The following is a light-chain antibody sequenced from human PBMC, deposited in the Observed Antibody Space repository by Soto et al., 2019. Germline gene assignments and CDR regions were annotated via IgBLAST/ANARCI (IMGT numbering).Light chain of an antibody. V-gene: IGKV3-20*01. J-gene: IGKJ4*01. CDR3: QQYGSSALT. Sequence: EIVLTQSPATLSLSPGETATLSCRASQSVSGYIGWYQQKPGQAPRLLIYADSNRATGIPARFSGSGSGTDFTLTISRLEPEDFAVYYCQQYGSSALTFGGGTKVDIK. CDR1: QSVSGY. CDR2: ADS.